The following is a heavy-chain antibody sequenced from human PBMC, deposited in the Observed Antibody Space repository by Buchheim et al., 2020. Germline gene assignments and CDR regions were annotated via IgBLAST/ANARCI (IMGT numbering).Heavy chain of an antibody. CDR2: ISYDGSNK. J-gene: IGHJ6*02. V-gene: IGHV3-30*18. CDR3: AKEGYCSSTSCYLGYYYGMDV. Sequence: QVQLVESGGGVVQPGRSLRLSCAASGFTFSSYGMHWVRQAPGKGLEWVAVISYDGSNKYYADSVKGRFTISRDNSKNTLYLQMNSLRAEDTAVYYCAKEGYCSSTSCYLGYYYGMDVWGQGTT. CDR1: GFTFSSYG. D-gene: IGHD2-2*01.